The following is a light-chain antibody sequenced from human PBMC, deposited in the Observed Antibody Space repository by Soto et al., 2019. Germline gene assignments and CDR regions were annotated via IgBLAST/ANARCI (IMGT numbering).Light chain of an antibody. V-gene: IGLV1-40*01. CDR1: SFNIGADYD. Sequence: SVLTQPPSVSGAPGQRVTISCTGNSFNIGADYDVHCYQHLPGTAPKLLIYGNTNRPSGVPDRFSGCKSGTSASLAITGLQAEDEPDYYCQAYDSSLSGCVFGTGTKVTVL. CDR2: GNT. CDR3: QAYDSSLSGCV. J-gene: IGLJ1*01.